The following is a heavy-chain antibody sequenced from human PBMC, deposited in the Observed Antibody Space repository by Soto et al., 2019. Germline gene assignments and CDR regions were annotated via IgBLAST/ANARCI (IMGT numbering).Heavy chain of an antibody. V-gene: IGHV3-66*04. CDR3: AKPSQGALYYYGMDV. J-gene: IGHJ6*02. CDR1: GFTVSNNY. Sequence: GGSLRLSCASSGFTVSNNYMSWVRQAPGKGLEWVSVIYTGGTTYYADSVKGRFTISRDNSKNTISLQMNSLRAEDTAVYYCAKPSQGALYYYGMDVWGQGTTVTVSS. CDR2: IYTGGTT.